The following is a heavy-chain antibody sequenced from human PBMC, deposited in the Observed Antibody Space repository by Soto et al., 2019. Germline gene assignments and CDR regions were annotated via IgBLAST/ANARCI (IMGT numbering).Heavy chain of an antibody. V-gene: IGHV4-59*01. J-gene: IGHJ4*02. D-gene: IGHD5-12*01. CDR2: IYYSGST. CDR3: ARFSGYDTNYFDY. CDR1: CGSISSYY. Sequence: SETLSLTCTVSCGSISSYYWSWIRQHPGKGLEWIGYIYYSGSTNYNPSLKSRVTISVDTSKNQFSLKLSSVTAADTAVYYCARFSGYDTNYFDYWGQGTLVTVSS.